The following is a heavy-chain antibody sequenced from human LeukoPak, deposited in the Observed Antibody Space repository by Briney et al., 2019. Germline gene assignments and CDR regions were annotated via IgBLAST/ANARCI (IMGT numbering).Heavy chain of an antibody. V-gene: IGHV3-7*05. Sequence: PGGSLRLSCAASEFTFRTYWMSWVRQAPGKGLEWVANIKQDGSEKYYVDSVKDRFTISRDNAKNSLCLQMNSLRAEDTAVYYCASGSGWLINHWGRGTLVTVSS. CDR2: IKQDGSEK. CDR3: ASGSGWLINH. J-gene: IGHJ5*02. D-gene: IGHD6-19*01. CDR1: EFTFRTYW.